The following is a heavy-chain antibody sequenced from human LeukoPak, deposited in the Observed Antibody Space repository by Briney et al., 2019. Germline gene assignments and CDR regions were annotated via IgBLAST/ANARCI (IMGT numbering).Heavy chain of an antibody. V-gene: IGHV3-49*04. D-gene: IGHD6-19*01. J-gene: IGHJ4*02. CDR1: GFTFGDYA. Sequence: GGSLRLSCTASGFTFGDYAMSWVRQAPGKGLEWVDFIRSKAYGGTTEYAASVKGRFTISRDDSKSIAYLQMNSLKTEDTAVYYCTSYSSGWLHFFDYWGQGTLVTVSS. CDR2: IRSKAYGGTT. CDR3: TSYSSGWLHFFDY.